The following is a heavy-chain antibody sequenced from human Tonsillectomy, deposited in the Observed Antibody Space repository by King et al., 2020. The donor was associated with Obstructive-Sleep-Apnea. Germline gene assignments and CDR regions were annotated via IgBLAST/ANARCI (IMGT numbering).Heavy chain of an antibody. CDR2: IYPGDSDT. J-gene: IGHJ4*02. Sequence: VQLVQSGAEVKKPGESLKISCKGSGYSFTSYWSGWGRQMPGKGLEWMGSIYPGDSDTRYSPSFQGQVTISADNSISTAYLQWSSLKASDTAMYYCARRAVDTAIGSLDYWGQGTLVTVSS. CDR3: ARRAVDTAIGSLDY. D-gene: IGHD5-18*01. V-gene: IGHV5-51*01. CDR1: GYSFTSYW.